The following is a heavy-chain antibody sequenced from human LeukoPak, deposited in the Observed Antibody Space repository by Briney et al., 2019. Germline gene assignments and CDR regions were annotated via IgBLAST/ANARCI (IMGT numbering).Heavy chain of an antibody. CDR1: GYTFTSYG. CDR2: ISAYNGNT. D-gene: IGHD1-26*01. J-gene: IGHJ4*02. Sequence: ASVKVSCKASGYTFTSYGISWVRQAPGQGLEWMGWISAYNGNTNYAQKLQGRVTMTTDTSTSTAYMELSSLRSEDTAVYYCAREKRSGSYLESFDYWGQGTLVTVSS. V-gene: IGHV1-18*01. CDR3: AREKRSGSYLESFDY.